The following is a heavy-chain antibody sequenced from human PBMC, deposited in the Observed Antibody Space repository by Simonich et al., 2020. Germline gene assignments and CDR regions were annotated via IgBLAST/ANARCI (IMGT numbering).Heavy chain of an antibody. J-gene: IGHJ6*03. D-gene: IGHD6-6*01. CDR3: ARDRAARYYYYYYMDV. CDR2: TNPNSGGT. CDR1: GYTFTGYY. Sequence: QVQLVQSGAEVKKPGASVKVSCKASGYTFTGYYMHWVRQAPGQGLEWRGWTNPNSGGTNNAQKFQGRGTMTRDTSISAAYMELSRLRSDETAVYYCARDRAARYYYYYYMDVWGKGTTVTVSS. V-gene: IGHV1-2*02.